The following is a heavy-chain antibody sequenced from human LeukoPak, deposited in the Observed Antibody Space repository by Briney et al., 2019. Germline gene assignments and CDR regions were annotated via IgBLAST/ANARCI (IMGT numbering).Heavy chain of an antibody. Sequence: PGGSLRLSCAASGFTFSSYAITWVRQAPGKGLEWVSSIRSTGDSTFYADSVKGRFTISRDNSKNTLYLQINNLRADDTAVYYCARDQRGYCSGGSCFWHWFDPWGQGTLVTVSS. CDR2: IRSTGDST. J-gene: IGHJ5*02. D-gene: IGHD2-15*01. V-gene: IGHV3-23*01. CDR1: GFTFSSYA. CDR3: ARDQRGYCSGGSCFWHWFDP.